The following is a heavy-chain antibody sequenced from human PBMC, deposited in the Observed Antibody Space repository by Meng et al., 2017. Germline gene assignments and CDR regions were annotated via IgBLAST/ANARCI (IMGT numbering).Heavy chain of an antibody. CDR3: ARWGPSTYYYDSSGYYGPYYFDY. J-gene: IGHJ4*02. V-gene: IGHV3-74*01. CDR1: GFTFSSYW. CDR2: INSDGSST. D-gene: IGHD3-22*01. Sequence: GESLKISCAASGFTFSSYWMHWVRQAPGKGLVWVSRINSDGSSTSYADSVKGRLTISRDNAKNTLYLQMNSLRAEDTAVYYCARWGPSTYYYDSSGYYGPYYFDYWGQGTLVTVSS.